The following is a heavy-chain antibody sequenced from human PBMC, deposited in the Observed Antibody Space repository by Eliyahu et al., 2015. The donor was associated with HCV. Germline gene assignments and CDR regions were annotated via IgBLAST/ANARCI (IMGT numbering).Heavy chain of an antibody. CDR3: ARGGVGIAALLDLEYFQH. D-gene: IGHD6-13*01. CDR2: IXPGDSDT. CDR1: GYSFTXXW. J-gene: IGHJ1*01. Sequence: EVQLVQSGAGVKKPGESLKISCKGSGYSFTXXWIGRVRQMPGKGLEWMGIIXPGDSDTRYSPSFQGQVTISADKSISTAYLQWSSLKASDTAMYYCARGGVGIAALLDLEYFQHWGQGTLVTVSS. V-gene: IGHV5-51*01.